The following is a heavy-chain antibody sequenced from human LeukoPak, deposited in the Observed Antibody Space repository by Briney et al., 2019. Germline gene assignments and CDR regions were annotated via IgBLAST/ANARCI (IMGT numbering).Heavy chain of an antibody. CDR1: GFTFSDYY. J-gene: IGHJ4*02. Sequence: PGGSLRLSCAASGFTFSDYYMSWIRQAPGKGLEWVSYISSSGSTIYYADSVKGRFTISRDNAKNSLYLQMNSLRAEDTAVYYCAKYRLVWLPAPVFDYWGQGTLVTVSS. CDR3: AKYRLVWLPAPVFDY. V-gene: IGHV3-11*04. D-gene: IGHD5-24*01. CDR2: ISSSGSTI.